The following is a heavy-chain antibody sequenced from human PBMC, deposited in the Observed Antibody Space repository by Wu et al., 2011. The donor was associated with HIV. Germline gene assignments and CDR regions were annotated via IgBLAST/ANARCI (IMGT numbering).Heavy chain of an antibody. Sequence: QVQLVQSGAEVKKPGASVKISCKASGYTFTDYYIHWVRQAPGQGLEWMGWISPYNDNTNYAQKFQGRVTITADESTSTAYMELSSLRSDDTAVYYCARGVQQPLQDVWGQGTQVTVSS. CDR3: ARGVQQPLQDV. CDR2: ISPYNDNT. CDR1: GYTFTDYY. D-gene: IGHD1-1*01. V-gene: IGHV1-18*01. J-gene: IGHJ1*01.